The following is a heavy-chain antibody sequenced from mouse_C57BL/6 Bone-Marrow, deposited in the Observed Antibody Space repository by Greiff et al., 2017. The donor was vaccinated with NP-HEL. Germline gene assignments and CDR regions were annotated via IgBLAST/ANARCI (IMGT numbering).Heavy chain of an antibody. V-gene: IGHV1-5*01. J-gene: IGHJ3*01. CDR1: GYTFTSYW. Sequence: VQLQQSGTVLARPGASVKMSCKTSGYTFTSYWMHWVKQRPGQGLEWLGALYPGNSDTSYNQKFKGQAKLTAVTSASTAYMELSRLTNEDSAVYYCTRSHTVYWGQGTLVTVSA. CDR3: TRSHTVY. D-gene: IGHD1-1*01. CDR2: LYPGNSDT.